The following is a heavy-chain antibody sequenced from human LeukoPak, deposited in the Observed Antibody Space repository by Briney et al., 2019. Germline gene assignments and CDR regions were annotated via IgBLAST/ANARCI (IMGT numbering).Heavy chain of an antibody. J-gene: IGHJ5*02. D-gene: IGHD2-8*01. CDR3: ARDHGTRFDSNIRAGLDP. CDR2: ISAYNGNT. CDR1: GYRFSNYG. Sequence: ASVKVSCKASGYRFSNYGINWVRQPPGQGLEWMGWISAYNGNTIYEQKFRGRVTMTTDTSTSTAYMELGSLRSGDTAVYFCARDHGTRFDSNIRAGLDPWGQGSLVTVSS. V-gene: IGHV1-18*01.